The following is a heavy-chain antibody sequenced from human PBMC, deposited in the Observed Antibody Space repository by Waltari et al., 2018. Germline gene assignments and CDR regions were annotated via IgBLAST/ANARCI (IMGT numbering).Heavy chain of an antibody. Sequence: EVQLVESGGGLVKPGGSLRLSCAASGFTFSSYSLNWVRQAPGKGLEWVSCISTSTKYIRYADAVKGRFTISRDNAKNSLYLQMNNLRAEDTAVYYCAPTAVTYDYWGQGILVTVSS. CDR2: ISTSTKYI. J-gene: IGHJ4*02. CDR1: GFTFSSYS. V-gene: IGHV3-21*01. D-gene: IGHD4-17*01. CDR3: APTAVTYDY.